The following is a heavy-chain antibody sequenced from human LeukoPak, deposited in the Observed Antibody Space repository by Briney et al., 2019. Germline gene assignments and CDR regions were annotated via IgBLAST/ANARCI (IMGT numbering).Heavy chain of an antibody. J-gene: IGHJ3*02. CDR2: IYYSGTT. Sequence: SETLSLTCTISGASLDSYYWSWIRQPPGKGLEWIGYIYYSGTTNYNPSLKRRVTISVDKSKNQFSLKLSSVTAADTAVYYCAGAYCGGDCYSGRTFDIWGQGTMVTVSS. CDR3: AGAYCGGDCYSGRTFDI. D-gene: IGHD2-21*02. CDR1: GASLDSYY. V-gene: IGHV4-59*12.